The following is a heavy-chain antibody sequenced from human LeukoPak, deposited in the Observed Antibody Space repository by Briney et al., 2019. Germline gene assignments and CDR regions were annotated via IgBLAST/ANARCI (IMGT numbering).Heavy chain of an antibody. CDR3: ARRKSSQYYYDSSGYPRAFDP. CDR1: GFTFDDYA. J-gene: IGHJ5*02. CDR2: IYNSGST. V-gene: IGHV4-59*12. Sequence: PGGSLRHSCAASGFTFDDYAMHWVRQPPGKGLEWIGYIYNSGSTNYNPSLKSRVTISEDTSKNQFSLKLSSVTAADTAVYYCARRKSSQYYYDSSGYPRAFDPWGQGTLVTVSS. D-gene: IGHD3-22*01.